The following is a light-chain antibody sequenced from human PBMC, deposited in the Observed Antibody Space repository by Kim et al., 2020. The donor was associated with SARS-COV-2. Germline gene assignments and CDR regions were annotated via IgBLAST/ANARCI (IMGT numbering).Light chain of an antibody. Sequence: RVTISCSGTRSNIGSNGVNWYQQLPGTTPKLVIYSNKQRPSGVPDRFSGSKSGTSASLAISGLQSEDEGTYYCATWDDSLNGPYVFGSGTEVTVL. J-gene: IGLJ1*01. CDR3: ATWDDSLNGPYV. V-gene: IGLV1-44*01. CDR1: RSNIGSNG. CDR2: SNK.